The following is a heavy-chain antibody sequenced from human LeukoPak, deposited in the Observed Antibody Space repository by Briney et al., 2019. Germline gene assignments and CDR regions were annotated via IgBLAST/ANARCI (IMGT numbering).Heavy chain of an antibody. Sequence: SETLSLTCTVSGGSVSGGSYYWSWIRQPPGKGLEWIGYIYYSGSTNYNPSLKSRITISVDTSRNQFSLQLSSVTAADTAVYYCARGPYPNPRAWGQGTLVTVSS. CDR1: GGSVSGGSYY. D-gene: IGHD1-14*01. V-gene: IGHV4-61*01. CDR2: IYYSGST. CDR3: ARGPYPNPRA. J-gene: IGHJ5*02.